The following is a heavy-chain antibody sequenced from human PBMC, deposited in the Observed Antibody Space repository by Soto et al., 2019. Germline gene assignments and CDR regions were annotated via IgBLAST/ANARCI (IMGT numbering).Heavy chain of an antibody. CDR3: ARLLAGT. V-gene: IGHV3-72*01. D-gene: IGHD1-7*01. J-gene: IGHJ4*02. CDR1: GFIFSDHY. CDR2: SRNKANSYTT. Sequence: GSLRLSCAASGFIFSDHYMDWVRQAPGKGLEWVGRSRNKANSYTTEYAASVKGRFTISRDDSENSLYLQMNSLKTEDAAVYYCARLLAGTWGQGTLVTVSS.